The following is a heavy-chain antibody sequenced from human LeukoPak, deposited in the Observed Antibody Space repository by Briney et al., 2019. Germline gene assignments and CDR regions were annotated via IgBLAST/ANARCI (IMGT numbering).Heavy chain of an antibody. CDR3: TRGGNYYDTSGSNWFDP. CDR1: GFTFTSRD. D-gene: IGHD3-22*01. V-gene: IGHV3-23*01. J-gene: IGHJ5*02. CDR2: ISVSGGST. Sequence: GGSLRLSCAASGFTFTSRDMNWVRQAPGKGLEWVSSISVSGGSTYYADSVKGRFTTSRDNSKSTLFLQMNSLRAEDTAVYYCTRGGNYYDTSGSNWFDPWGQGSLVTVSS.